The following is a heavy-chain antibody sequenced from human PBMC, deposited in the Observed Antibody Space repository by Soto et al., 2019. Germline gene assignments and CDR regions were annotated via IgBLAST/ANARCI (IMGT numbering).Heavy chain of an antibody. V-gene: IGHV3-23*01. CDR3: AKGEMYYFDY. Sequence: GGSLRLSCAASGFTFSSYAMSWVRQAPGKGLEWVSAIRGSGGSTYCADSVKGRFTISRDNSKNTLNLQMNILIAEDTAVYYCAKGEMYYFDYWGQGTLVTVSS. CDR2: IRGSGGST. J-gene: IGHJ4*02. CDR1: GFTFSSYA.